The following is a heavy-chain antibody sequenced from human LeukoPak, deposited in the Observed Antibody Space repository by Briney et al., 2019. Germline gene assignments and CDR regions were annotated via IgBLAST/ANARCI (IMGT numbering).Heavy chain of an antibody. V-gene: IGHV3-21*01. J-gene: IGHJ4*02. CDR1: GFTFINYS. D-gene: IGHD5-12*01. CDR2: ISTNSAFI. CDR3: ARARYSGYDF. Sequence: GGSLRLSCTASGFTFINYSMNWVRQAPGKGLEWVSSISTNSAFIYYADSVRGRFTISRDNAKNSLYLQMNSLRAEDTAVYYCARARYSGYDFRGQGTLVTVSS.